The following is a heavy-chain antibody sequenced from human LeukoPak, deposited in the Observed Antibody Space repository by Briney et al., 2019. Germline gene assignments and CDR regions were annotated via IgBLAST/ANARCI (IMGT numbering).Heavy chain of an antibody. CDR2: ISSSSSYI. CDR1: GFTFSSYS. V-gene: IGHV3-21*01. J-gene: IGHJ4*02. Sequence: PGGSLRLSCAASGFTFSSYSMNWVRQAPGKGLEWVSSISSSSSYIYYADSVKGRFTLSRDNAKNSLYLQMNSLRAEDTAVYYCARGRGGYSSSWLDYWGQGTLVTVSS. CDR3: ARGRGGYSSSWLDY. D-gene: IGHD6-13*01.